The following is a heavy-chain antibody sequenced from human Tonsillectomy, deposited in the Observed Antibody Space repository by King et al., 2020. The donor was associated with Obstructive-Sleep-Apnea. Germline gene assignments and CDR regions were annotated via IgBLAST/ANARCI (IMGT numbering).Heavy chain of an antibody. D-gene: IGHD3-22*01. V-gene: IGHV1-18*04. CDR3: ARINYDSSGYYSEIDY. J-gene: IGHJ4*02. Sequence: VQLVESGAEVKKPGASVKVSCKASGYTFINYGISWVRQAPGQGLEWMGWISGYNGNTNYAQKLQGRVTMTTDTSTSTAYMELRSLRSDDTAVYYCARINYDSSGYYSEIDYWGQGTLVTVSS. CDR2: ISGYNGNT. CDR1: GYTFINYG.